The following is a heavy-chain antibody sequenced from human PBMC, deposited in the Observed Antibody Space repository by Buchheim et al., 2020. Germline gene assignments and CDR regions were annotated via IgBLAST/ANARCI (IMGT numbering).Heavy chain of an antibody. CDR3: ARGYRFAYYFDY. J-gene: IGHJ4*02. CDR1: GDPITSGPYS. V-gene: IGHV4-30-2*01. D-gene: IGHD3-16*01. CDR2: TYHSGSP. Sequence: QLQLQESDSGLVKPSQTLSLTCAVSGDPITSGPYSWSWVRQRPGKGLEWIGYTYHSGSPNYNPSLKRRVIISVDKSKNQFSLNLRSMTAADTAVYYCARGYRFAYYFDYWGQGTL.